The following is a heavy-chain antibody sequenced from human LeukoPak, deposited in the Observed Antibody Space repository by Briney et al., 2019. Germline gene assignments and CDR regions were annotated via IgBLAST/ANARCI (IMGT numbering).Heavy chain of an antibody. V-gene: IGHV1-69*01. D-gene: IGHD3-16*01. CDR1: GGTFISYA. CDR2: IIPIFGTA. J-gene: IGHJ6*03. CDR3: ARAGFGEFGVYYYYMDV. Sequence: SVKVSCKASGGTFISYAISWVRQAPGQGLEWMGGIIPIFGTANYAQKFQGRVTITADESTSTAYMELSSLRSEDTAVYYCARAGFGEFGVYYYYMDVWGKGTTVTVSS.